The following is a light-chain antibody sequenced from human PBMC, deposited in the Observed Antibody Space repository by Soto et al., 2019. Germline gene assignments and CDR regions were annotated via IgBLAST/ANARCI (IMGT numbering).Light chain of an antibody. J-gene: IGKJ4*01. CDR3: QQYYSTPFT. CDR1: QTILHSSNSKSY. V-gene: IGKV4-1*01. CDR2: WAS. Sequence: DIVMTQSPESLAVSLGERATINCRSSQTILHSSNSKSYLAWYQQRRGQPPKLLIYWASTRESGVPDRFGGSGSGTHFTLTISSLQAEDVAVYYCQQYYSTPFTFGGGTKVEI.